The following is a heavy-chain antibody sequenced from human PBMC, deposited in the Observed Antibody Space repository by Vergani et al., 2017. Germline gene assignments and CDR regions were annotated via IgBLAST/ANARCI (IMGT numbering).Heavy chain of an antibody. CDR2: ISSSSSYI. V-gene: IGHV3-21*01. CDR1: GFTFSSYS. Sequence: EVQLVESGGGLVKPGGSLRLSCAASGFTFSSYSMNWVRQAPRKGLEWVSSISSSSSYIYYADSVKGRVTISRDNAKNSLYLQMNSLSDEDTAVYYCAKDRSVVQTYCYYGMDVWGQGTTVTVSS. CDR3: AKDRSVVQTYCYYGMDV. D-gene: IGHD3-16*02. J-gene: IGHJ6*02.